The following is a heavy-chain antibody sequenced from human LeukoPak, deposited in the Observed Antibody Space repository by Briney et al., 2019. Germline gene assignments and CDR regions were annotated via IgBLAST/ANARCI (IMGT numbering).Heavy chain of an antibody. CDR2: INHSGST. D-gene: IGHD6-13*01. J-gene: IGHJ4*02. Sequence: SETLSLTCAVYGGSFSGYNWSWIRQPPGKGLELNGEINHSGSTNYNPSLKSRVTISVDTSKNQFSLQLSSVTAADTAVYYCASGLKASYSSSWYSAGYWGQGTLVTVSS. V-gene: IGHV4-34*01. CDR3: ASGLKASYSSSWYSAGY. CDR1: GGSFSGYN.